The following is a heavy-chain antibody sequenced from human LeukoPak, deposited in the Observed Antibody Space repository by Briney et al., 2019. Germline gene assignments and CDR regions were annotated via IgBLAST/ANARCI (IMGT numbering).Heavy chain of an antibody. Sequence: SETLSLTCAVYGGSFSGYYWSWIRQPPGKGLEWIGEINHSGSTNYNPSLKSRVTISVDTSKNQFSLKLSSVTAADTAVYYCARAEWELGGGLFDYWGQGTLVTVSS. V-gene: IGHV4-34*01. CDR3: ARAEWELGGGLFDY. CDR2: INHSGST. D-gene: IGHD1-26*01. J-gene: IGHJ4*02. CDR1: GGSFSGYY.